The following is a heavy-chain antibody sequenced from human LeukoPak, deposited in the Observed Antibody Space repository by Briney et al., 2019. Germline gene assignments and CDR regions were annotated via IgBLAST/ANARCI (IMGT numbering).Heavy chain of an antibody. V-gene: IGHV1-69*04. CDR2: IIPILGMA. D-gene: IGHD2-2*01. J-gene: IGHJ4*02. CDR1: GGTFSSYA. CDR3: AREFPVRTPFDY. Sequence: SVKVSCKASGGTFSSYAISWVRQAPGQGLEWMGRIIPILGMANYAQKFQGRVTITADKSTSTAYMELSSLRSEDTAVYYCAREFPVRTPFDYWGQGTLVTVSS.